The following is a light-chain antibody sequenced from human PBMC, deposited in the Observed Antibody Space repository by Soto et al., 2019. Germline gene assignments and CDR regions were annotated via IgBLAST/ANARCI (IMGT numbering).Light chain of an antibody. CDR1: SSDIGGYNY. Sequence: QSALTQPRSVSGSPGQSVTISCTGTSSDIGGYNYVSWYQHHPDKAPNLLIYDVSKRPSGVPGRFSGSKSGNTASLTISGLQADDGADYYCCSYADSYTFVFGSGTKVTVL. V-gene: IGLV2-11*01. CDR2: DVS. CDR3: CSYADSYTFV. J-gene: IGLJ1*01.